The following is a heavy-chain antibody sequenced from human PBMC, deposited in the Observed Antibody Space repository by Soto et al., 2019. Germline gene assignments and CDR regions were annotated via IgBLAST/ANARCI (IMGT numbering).Heavy chain of an antibody. CDR3: ARGVGGSGLNWIDP. D-gene: IGHD6-19*01. V-gene: IGHV4-59*12. CDR2: IHYSGSA. CDR1: GSSIIGYY. Sequence: SETLSLTCTFSGSSIIGYYWTWIRQSPERGLEWIGYIHYSGSANYNPSLNSRLTMSVDRSKSQFSMKLASVTAADTEVYYCARGVGGSGLNWIDPWGQGTLVTVSS. J-gene: IGHJ5*02.